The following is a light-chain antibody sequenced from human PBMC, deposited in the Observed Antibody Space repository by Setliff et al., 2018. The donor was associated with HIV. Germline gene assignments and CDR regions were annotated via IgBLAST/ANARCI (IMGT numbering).Light chain of an antibody. V-gene: IGLV2-23*01. CDR2: QAS. Sequence: QAARTQPVSVSGSAGQSITISCTGTSGDVGRYNLVSWYQQQPGKPPKLMIYQASKRPSGVSNRFSGSKSGNTASLTISGLQAEDEAEYYCCSNTGSNTYVFGNGTKVTVL. CDR1: SGDVGRYNL. J-gene: IGLJ1*01. CDR3: CSNTGSNTYV.